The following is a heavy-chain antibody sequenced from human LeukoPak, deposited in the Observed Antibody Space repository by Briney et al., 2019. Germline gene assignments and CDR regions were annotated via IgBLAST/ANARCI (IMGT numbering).Heavy chain of an antibody. D-gene: IGHD2-2*01. CDR3: AREQWYRFDN. CDR2: LGNSDNNI. J-gene: IGHJ4*02. Sequence: GGSLRLSCVGSGFTLSDYYTSWIRQAPGKGLEWVGVLGNSDNNIFYSDSVKGRFTISRDNAKNSVNSLRAEDTAVYFCAREQWYRFDNWGQGALVTVSS. CDR1: GFTLSDYY. V-gene: IGHV3-11*01.